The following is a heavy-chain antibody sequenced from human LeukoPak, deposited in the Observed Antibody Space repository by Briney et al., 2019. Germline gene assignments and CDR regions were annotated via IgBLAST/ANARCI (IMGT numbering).Heavy chain of an antibody. CDR3: ARSGKASTRGMFDP. V-gene: IGHV1-8*03. CDR1: GYTFTSYD. D-gene: IGHD2-2*01. J-gene: IGHJ5*02. CDR2: MNPNSGNT. Sequence: ASVKVSCKASGYTFTSYDINWVRQATGQGLEWMGWMNPNSGNTGYAQKFQGRVTITRNTSISTAYMELSSLRSEDTAVYYRARSGKASTRGMFDPWGQGTLVTVSS.